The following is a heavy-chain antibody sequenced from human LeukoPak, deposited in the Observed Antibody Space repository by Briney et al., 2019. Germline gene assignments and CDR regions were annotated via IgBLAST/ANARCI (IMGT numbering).Heavy chain of an antibody. CDR3: ARHVNNTTGAPIGWFDP. J-gene: IGHJ5*02. CDR1: GGSISSTTDY. D-gene: IGHD2/OR15-2a*01. V-gene: IGHV4-39*01. CDR2: IFYSGTT. Sequence: PSETLSLTCTVSGGSISSTTDYWGWIRQPPGKGLEWIGSIFYSGTTYYNPSLKSRVTISVDTSKNQFSMKLTSVTAADTAVYYCARHVNNTTGAPIGWFDPWGQGTLVTVSS.